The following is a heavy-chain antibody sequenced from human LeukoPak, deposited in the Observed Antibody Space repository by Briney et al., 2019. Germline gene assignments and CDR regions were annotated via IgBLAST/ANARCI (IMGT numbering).Heavy chain of an antibody. CDR3: ARHIRPYYDFWSGYYSY. CDR2: IYPGDSDP. J-gene: IGHJ4*02. D-gene: IGHD3-3*01. CDR1: GYSFTSYW. V-gene: IGHV5-51*01. Sequence: GESLKISCKGSGYSFTSYWIGWVRQMPGKGLEGIGIIYPGDSDPRYSPSFQGPVTISAATSISPAYLQWSSLKASDTAMYYCARHIRPYYDFWSGYYSYWGQGTLVTVSS.